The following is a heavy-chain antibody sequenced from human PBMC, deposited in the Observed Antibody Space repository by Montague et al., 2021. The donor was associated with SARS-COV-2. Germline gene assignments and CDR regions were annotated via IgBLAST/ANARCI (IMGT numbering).Heavy chain of an antibody. V-gene: IGHV6-1*01. CDR1: GDSVVGLRRG. CDR2: IYYRSKWYN. D-gene: IGHD3-22*01. CDR3: ARELRRIIMIVDIRGFDY. Sequence: CAISGDSVVGLRRGSDWHRLNSCHSFEWFARIYYRSKWYNDYAVSVKSRITINPDTSKNQFSLQLNSVTAEDTAVYYCARELRRIIMIVDIRGFDYWGQGTLVTVSS. J-gene: IGHJ4*02.